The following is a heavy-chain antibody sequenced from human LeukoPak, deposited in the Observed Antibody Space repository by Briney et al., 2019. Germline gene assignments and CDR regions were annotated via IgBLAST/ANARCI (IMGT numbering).Heavy chain of an antibody. CDR2: ISTYNDNT. J-gene: IGHJ6*02. CDR3: VRDRDSSGYEYGLDYYYGMDV. D-gene: IGHD3-22*01. CDR1: GYTFNLYG. Sequence: ASVTVSCKPSGYTFNLYGISWVRQAPGQGLEWMGWISTYNDNTNYAQKFQGRVTMTTHTSTRTAFMELRSLRPDDTAVYYCVRDRDSSGYEYGLDYYYGMDVRGQGTTVTVSS. V-gene: IGHV1-18*01.